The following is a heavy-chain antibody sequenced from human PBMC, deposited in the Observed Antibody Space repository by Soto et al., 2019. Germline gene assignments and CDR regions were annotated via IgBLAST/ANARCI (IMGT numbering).Heavy chain of an antibody. D-gene: IGHD4-17*01. V-gene: IGHV3-74*01. CDR2: INSDGSST. Sequence: GGSLRLSCAASGFTFSSYWMHWVRQAPGKGLVWVSRINSDGSSTSYADSVKGRFTISRDNAKNTLYLQMNSLRAEDTAVYYCASPGPYGDSHYWGKGTLVTVSS. J-gene: IGHJ4*02. CDR1: GFTFSSYW. CDR3: ASPGPYGDSHY.